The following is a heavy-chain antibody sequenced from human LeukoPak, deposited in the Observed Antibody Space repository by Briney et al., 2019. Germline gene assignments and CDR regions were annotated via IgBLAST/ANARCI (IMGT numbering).Heavy chain of an antibody. D-gene: IGHD6-13*01. J-gene: IGHJ1*01. CDR1: GGTFSSYA. Sequence: SVKVSCKASGGTFSSYAISWVRQAPGQGPEWMGRIIPIFGTANYAQKFQGRVTITTDESTSTAYMELSSLRSEDTAVYYCARDRIAAAGSYFQHWGQGTLVTVSS. CDR2: IIPIFGTA. CDR3: ARDRIAAAGSYFQH. V-gene: IGHV1-69*05.